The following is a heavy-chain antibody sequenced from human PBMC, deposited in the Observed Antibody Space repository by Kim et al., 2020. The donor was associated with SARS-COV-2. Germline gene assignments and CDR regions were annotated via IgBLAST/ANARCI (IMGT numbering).Heavy chain of an antibody. CDR3: ARVFPDIVVVPAAENWFDP. CDR2: MNPNSGNT. CDR1: GYTFTSYD. D-gene: IGHD2-2*01. J-gene: IGHJ5*02. V-gene: IGHV1-8*01. Sequence: ASVKVSCKASGYTFTSYDINWVRQATGQGLEWMGWMNPNSGNTGYAQKFQGRVTMTRNTSISTAYMELSSLRSEDTAVYYCARVFPDIVVVPAAENWFDPWGQGTLVTVSS.